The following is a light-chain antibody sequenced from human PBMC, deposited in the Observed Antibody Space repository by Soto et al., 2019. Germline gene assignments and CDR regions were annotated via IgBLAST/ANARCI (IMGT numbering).Light chain of an antibody. J-gene: IGKJ2*01. CDR2: DGM. CDR1: QSVFIC. V-gene: IGKV1-5*01. Sequence: DIQMTQSPSTLSASVGDRVTITCRASQSVFICLAWYQHKPGRAPELFIFDGMTLENGAPSRFSGGDFETDFTPTISSQQPDYFATYYYQQYSGNSFTFGQGTKLDI. CDR3: QQYSGNSFT.